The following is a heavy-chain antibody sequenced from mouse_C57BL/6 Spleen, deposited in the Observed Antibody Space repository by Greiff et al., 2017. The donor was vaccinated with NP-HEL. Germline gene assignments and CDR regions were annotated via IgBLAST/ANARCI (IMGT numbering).Heavy chain of an antibody. CDR3: ASHPYDGYCGNYAMDY. V-gene: IGHV1-62-2*01. J-gene: IGHJ4*01. CDR1: GYTFTEYT. CDR2: FYPGSGSI. Sequence: QVQLKESGAELVKPGASVKLSCKASGYTFTEYTIHWVKQRSGQGLEWIGWFYPGSGSIKYNEKFKDKATLTADKSSSTVYMELSRLTSEDSAVYFCASHPYDGYCGNYAMDYWGQGTSVTVSS. D-gene: IGHD2-3*01.